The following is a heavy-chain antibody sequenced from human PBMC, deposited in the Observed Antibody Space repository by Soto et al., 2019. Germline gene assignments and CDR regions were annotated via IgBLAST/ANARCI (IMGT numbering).Heavy chain of an antibody. CDR3: AKVSSSWYAGFFDL. Sequence: GGSLRLSCTASGFTFSSHAMTWVRQAPGKGLEWVSGFSDSGISLYYADSVKDRLTISRDNSKNTLYLQIHTLRAEDTAVYYCAKVSSSWYAGFFDLWGQGTLVTVSS. CDR1: GFTFSSHA. CDR2: FSDSGISL. V-gene: IGHV3-23*01. J-gene: IGHJ4*02. D-gene: IGHD6-13*01.